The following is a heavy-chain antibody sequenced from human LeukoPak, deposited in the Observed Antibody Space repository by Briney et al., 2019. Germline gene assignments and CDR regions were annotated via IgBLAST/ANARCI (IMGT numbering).Heavy chain of an antibody. CDR1: GFTISTYW. Sequence: GGSLRLSCAASGFTISTYWMSWVRQAPGKGLEWVANTNQEGSEKYYVDSVKGRFTISRDNAKNSLYLQMNSLRAEDTAVYYCARDPKWLDYWGQGTLVTVSS. CDR2: TNQEGSEK. CDR3: ARDPKWLDY. V-gene: IGHV3-7*01. J-gene: IGHJ4*02. D-gene: IGHD5-12*01.